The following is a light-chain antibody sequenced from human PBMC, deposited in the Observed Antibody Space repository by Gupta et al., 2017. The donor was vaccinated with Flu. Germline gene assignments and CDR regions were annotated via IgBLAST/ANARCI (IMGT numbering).Light chain of an antibody. CDR3: HNYNHAPWT. Sequence: AWYQQKPGKVPKLLIDATPTFQSGVPSRFSVRGSGTDFPLTISLPQTEDGATYYCHNYNHAPWTFGQGTKVEIK. J-gene: IGKJ1*01. V-gene: IGKV1-27*01. CDR2: ATP.